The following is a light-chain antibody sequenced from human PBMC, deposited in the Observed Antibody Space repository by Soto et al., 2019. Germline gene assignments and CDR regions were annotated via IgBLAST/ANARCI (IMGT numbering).Light chain of an antibody. CDR1: QGISNY. V-gene: IGKV1-27*01. CDR3: QKYNSAPDT. Sequence: DIQMTQSPSSLSASVGDRVTITCRASQGISNYLAWYQQKPGKVPKLLIYAASTLPSGVPPRFSGSGSGTEFTLTISSLQPEDVATYYCQKYNSAPDTFGQGTKLEIK. J-gene: IGKJ2*01. CDR2: AAS.